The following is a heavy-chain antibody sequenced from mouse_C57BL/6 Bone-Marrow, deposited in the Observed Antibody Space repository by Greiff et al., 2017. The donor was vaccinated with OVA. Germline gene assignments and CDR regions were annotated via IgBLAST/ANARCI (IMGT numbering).Heavy chain of an antibody. D-gene: IGHD2-4*01. V-gene: IGHV1-72*01. CDR3: ARRRGYYDYEGLFAY. CDR1: GYTFTSYW. J-gene: IGHJ3*01. CDR2: IDPNSGGT. Sequence: VKLQQPGAELVQPGASVKLSCTASGYTFTSYWMHWVKQRPGRGLEWIGRIDPNSGGTKYNEKFKSKATLTVDKPSSTAYMQLSSLTSEDSAVYYCARRRGYYDYEGLFAYWGQGTLVTVSA.